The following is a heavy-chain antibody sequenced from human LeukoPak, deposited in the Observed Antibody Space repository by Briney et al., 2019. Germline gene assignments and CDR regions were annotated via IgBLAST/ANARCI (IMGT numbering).Heavy chain of an antibody. D-gene: IGHD4-17*01. CDR1: GYTFTDYY. V-gene: IGHV1-2*06. Sequence: ASVKISCKVSGYTFTDYYMHWVRQAPGQGLEWMGRINPNSGGTNYAQKFQGRVTMTRDTSISTAYMELSRLRSDDTAVYYCARDPPRVTTWQNVDYWGQGTLVTVSS. CDR2: INPNSGGT. J-gene: IGHJ4*02. CDR3: ARDPPRVTTWQNVDY.